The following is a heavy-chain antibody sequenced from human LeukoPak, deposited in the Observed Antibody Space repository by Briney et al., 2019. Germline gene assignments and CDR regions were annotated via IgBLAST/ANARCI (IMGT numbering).Heavy chain of an antibody. V-gene: IGHV1-24*01. CDR2: FDPEDGES. Sequence: ASVKVSCKLSGYTLTQLFMHWVRQAAGKGREGMGGFDPEDGESIYAQKFQGRVTMTEDTSTDTAYMKLSSVRSEAADVYYCATGLMGRGLSPLDYWGQGTLVTVSS. CDR3: ATGLMGRGLSPLDY. D-gene: IGHD3-10*01. J-gene: IGHJ4*02. CDR1: GYTLTQLF.